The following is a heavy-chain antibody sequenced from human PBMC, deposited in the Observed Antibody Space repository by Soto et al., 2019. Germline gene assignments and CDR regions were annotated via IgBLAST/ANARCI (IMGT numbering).Heavy chain of an antibody. J-gene: IGHJ6*02. V-gene: IGHV4-30-4*01. Sequence: QVQLQESGPGLVKPSQTLSLTCTVSGGSISSGDYFWSWIRQPPGKGLEWIGYISYSGSTNYNPSLKSRVTISVDTSKNQFSLKLSSVTAADTAVYYCARDIQSWSGYYFKWSGMDVWGQGTTVTVSS. CDR2: ISYSGST. CDR3: ARDIQSWSGYYFKWSGMDV. D-gene: IGHD3-3*01. CDR1: GGSISSGDYF.